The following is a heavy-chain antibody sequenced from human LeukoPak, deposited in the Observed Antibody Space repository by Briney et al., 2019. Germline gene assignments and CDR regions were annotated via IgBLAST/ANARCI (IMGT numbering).Heavy chain of an antibody. CDR1: GFTFSDYY. CDR2: ISSSGSTI. Sequence: PGGSLRLSCAASGFTFSDYYMSWIRQAPGKGLEWVSYISSSGSTIYYADSVKGRFTISRDNSKNTLYLQMNSLRAEDTAVYYCAKSNDDGGNDYYYYMDVGGKGTTVTVS. D-gene: IGHD4-23*01. J-gene: IGHJ6*03. V-gene: IGHV3-11*04. CDR3: AKSNDDGGNDYYYYMDV.